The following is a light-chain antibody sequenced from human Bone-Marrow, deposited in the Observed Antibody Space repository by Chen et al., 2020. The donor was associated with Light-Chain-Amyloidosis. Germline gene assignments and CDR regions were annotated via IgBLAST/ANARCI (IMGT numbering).Light chain of an antibody. CDR1: QSVLYSSNNNNY. J-gene: IGKJ5*01. Sequence: DIVMTQSPDSLAVSLGERATINCKSSQSVLYSSNNNNYLAWYQHKPGQPPKLLIYWASTRQFGVPDRFSGSGSGTDFTLTISSLQAEDVKVYYCQQYYSTPITFGQGTRLEIK. CDR3: QQYYSTPIT. CDR2: WAS. V-gene: IGKV4-1*01.